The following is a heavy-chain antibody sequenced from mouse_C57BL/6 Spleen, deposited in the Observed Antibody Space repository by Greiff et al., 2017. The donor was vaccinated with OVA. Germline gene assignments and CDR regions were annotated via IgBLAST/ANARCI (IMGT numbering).Heavy chain of an antibody. CDR1: GFSLTSYG. CDR2: IWRGGST. CDR3: AKNAGDPYWYFDV. J-gene: IGHJ1*03. Sequence: VQLQQSGPGLVQPSQSLSITCTVSGFSLTSYGVHWVRQSPGKGLEWLGVIWRGGSTDYNAAFMSRLSITKDNSKSQVFFKMNSLQADDTAIYYCAKNAGDPYWYFDVWGTGTTVTVSS. V-gene: IGHV2-5*01.